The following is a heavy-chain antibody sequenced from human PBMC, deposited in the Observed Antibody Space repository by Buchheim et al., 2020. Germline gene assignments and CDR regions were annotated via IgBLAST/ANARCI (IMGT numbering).Heavy chain of an antibody. CDR1: GYTFSSHD. J-gene: IGHJ5*02. Sequence: QLQLVQSGAEVKKPGASVKVSCKASGYTFSSHDINWVRQATGQGLEWMGWMNPNSGNTGYAQKFQGRVTMTRNTSISTAYMELSSLRSEDTAVYYCAREGFCSSTSCPKVMNWFDPWGQGTL. D-gene: IGHD2-2*01. CDR2: MNPNSGNT. V-gene: IGHV1-8*01. CDR3: AREGFCSSTSCPKVMNWFDP.